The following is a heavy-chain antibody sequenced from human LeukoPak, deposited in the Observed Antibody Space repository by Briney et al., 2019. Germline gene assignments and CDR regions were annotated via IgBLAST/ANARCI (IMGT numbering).Heavy chain of an antibody. V-gene: IGHV4-59*01. CDR3: AATGPYYFHY. Sequence: SETLSLTCTVSGGSISGSYCSWLRQPPGKGLEWIGYIYYGGSTNYNAPLRNRVTISVDASKNQVSLQLNSLTAADTALYYCAATGPYYFHYWGQGTLVTVSS. J-gene: IGHJ4*02. D-gene: IGHD3-9*01. CDR1: GGSISGSY. CDR2: IYYGGST.